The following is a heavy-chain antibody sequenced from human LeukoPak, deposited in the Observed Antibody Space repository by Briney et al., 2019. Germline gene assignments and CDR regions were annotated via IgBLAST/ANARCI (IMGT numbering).Heavy chain of an antibody. CDR2: INHSGST. CDR1: GGSFSGYY. Sequence: SETLSLTCAVYGGSFSGYYWSWIRQPPGKGLEWIGEINHSGSTNYNPSLKSRVTISVDTFKNQFSLKLSSVTAADTAVYYCARGPGIAAAGNDQFDYWGQGTLVTVSS. CDR3: ARGPGIAAAGNDQFDY. D-gene: IGHD6-13*01. J-gene: IGHJ4*02. V-gene: IGHV4-34*01.